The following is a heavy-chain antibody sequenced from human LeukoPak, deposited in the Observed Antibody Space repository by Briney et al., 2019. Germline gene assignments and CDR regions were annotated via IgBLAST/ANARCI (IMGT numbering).Heavy chain of an antibody. CDR3: AKDRLTTDYYYGMDV. J-gene: IGHJ6*02. CDR2: ISGSGGST. D-gene: IGHD4-11*01. Sequence: GGSLRLSCAASGFTFSSYAMSWVRQAPGKGLEWVSAISGSGGSTYYADSVKGRFTISRDNFKSTLYLQMNSLRAEDTAVYYCAKDRLTTDYYYGMDVWGQGTTVTVSS. CDR1: GFTFSSYA. V-gene: IGHV3-23*01.